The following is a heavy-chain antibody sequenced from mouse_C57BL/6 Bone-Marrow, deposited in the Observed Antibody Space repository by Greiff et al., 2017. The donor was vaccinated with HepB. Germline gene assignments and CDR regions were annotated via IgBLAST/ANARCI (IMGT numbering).Heavy chain of an antibody. J-gene: IGHJ2*01. V-gene: IGHV1-64*01. CDR3: ARLRRNYFDY. CDR1: GYTFTSYW. D-gene: IGHD2-4*01. Sequence: QVQLQQPGAELVKPGASVKLSCKASGYTFTSYWMHWVKQRPGQGLEWIGMIHPNSGSTNYNEKFKSKATLTVDKSSSTAFMQLSSLTSEDSAVYYCARLRRNYFDYWGQGTTLTVSS. CDR2: IHPNSGST.